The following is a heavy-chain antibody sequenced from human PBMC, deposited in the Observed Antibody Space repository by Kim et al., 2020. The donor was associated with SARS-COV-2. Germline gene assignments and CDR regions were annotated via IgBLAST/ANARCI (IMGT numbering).Heavy chain of an antibody. CDR2: IYYSGST. D-gene: IGHD6-6*01. J-gene: IGHJ6*02. Sequence: SETLSLTCTVSGGSISSGGYYWSWIRQHPGKGLEWIGYIYYSGSTYYNPSLKSRVTISVDTSKNQFSLKLSSVTAADTAVYYCARGMDSSIAAPYGMDVWGQGTTVTVSS. V-gene: IGHV4-31*03. CDR3: ARGMDSSIAAPYGMDV. CDR1: GGSISSGGYY.